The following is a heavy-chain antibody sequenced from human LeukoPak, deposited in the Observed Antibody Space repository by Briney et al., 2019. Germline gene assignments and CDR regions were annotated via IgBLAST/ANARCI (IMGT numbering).Heavy chain of an antibody. CDR2: ISASAGNI. D-gene: IGHD3-10*02. V-gene: IGHV3-23*01. Sequence: GGSLRLSCAASGFTFSTYWMTWVRQVPGKGLEWVSTISASAGNIYYADSVKGRFTISRDNSKNTLFLQMNSLRAEDTAIYYCAKRPAAVRGVIPYVDYWGQGTLVTVSS. CDR3: AKRPAAVRGVIPYVDY. CDR1: GFTFSTYW. J-gene: IGHJ4*02.